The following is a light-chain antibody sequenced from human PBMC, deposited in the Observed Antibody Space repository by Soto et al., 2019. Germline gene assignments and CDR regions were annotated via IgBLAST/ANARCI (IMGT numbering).Light chain of an antibody. Sequence: QSVLTQPASVSASPGQSITISCTGTSSDVGTYDDVSWYRQHPGKAPRLLIYEVTNRPSGVSNRFSGSKSGDTASLTISGLQAEDEGDYYCSSYTIGSTYVFGSGTKVTV. CDR2: EVT. J-gene: IGLJ1*01. V-gene: IGLV2-14*01. CDR1: SSDVGTYDD. CDR3: SSYTIGSTYV.